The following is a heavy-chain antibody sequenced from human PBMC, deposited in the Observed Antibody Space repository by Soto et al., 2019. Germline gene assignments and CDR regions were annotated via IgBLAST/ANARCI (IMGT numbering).Heavy chain of an antibody. CDR3: ASLVRGYGVDY. Sequence: PSETLSLTCTVSGGSISSYYWSWIRQPPGKGLEWIGYIHNSGSTSYNPSLESRVSISVDTSKNRFFLRLTSVTAADTAVYYCASLVRGYGVDYWGQGTLVTVSS. J-gene: IGHJ4*02. D-gene: IGHD3-10*01. CDR1: GGSISSYY. V-gene: IGHV4-59*06. CDR2: IHNSGST.